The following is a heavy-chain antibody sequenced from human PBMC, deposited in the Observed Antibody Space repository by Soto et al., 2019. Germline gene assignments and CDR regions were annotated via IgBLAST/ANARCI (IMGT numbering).Heavy chain of an antibody. CDR1: GGTFSSYA. D-gene: IGHD3-10*01. Sequence: SVKVSCKASGGTFSSYAISWARQAPGQRLEWMGGIIPIFGTANYAQKFQGRVTITADESTSTAYMELSSLRSEDTAVYYCARSKSGVNYYGMDVWGQGTTVTVSS. J-gene: IGHJ6*02. CDR3: ARSKSGVNYYGMDV. CDR2: IIPIFGTA. V-gene: IGHV1-69*13.